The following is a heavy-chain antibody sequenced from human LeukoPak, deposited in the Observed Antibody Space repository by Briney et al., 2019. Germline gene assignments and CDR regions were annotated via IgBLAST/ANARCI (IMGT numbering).Heavy chain of an antibody. D-gene: IGHD6-19*01. CDR1: GYTFTGYY. V-gene: IGHV1-2*02. CDR2: INPNSGGT. Sequence: ASVKVSCEASGYTFTGYYMHWVRQAPGQGLEWMGWINPNSGGTNYAQKFQGRVTMTRDTSISTAYMELSRLRSDDTAVYYCARDLPWLVRYFDYWGQGTLVTVSS. J-gene: IGHJ4*02. CDR3: ARDLPWLVRYFDY.